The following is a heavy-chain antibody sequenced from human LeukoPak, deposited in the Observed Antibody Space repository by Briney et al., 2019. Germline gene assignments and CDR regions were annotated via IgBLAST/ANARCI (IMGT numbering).Heavy chain of an antibody. CDR3: ARERLIITYFDY. J-gene: IGHJ4*02. CDR2: ISYDGSNK. V-gene: IGHV3-30*03. D-gene: IGHD2-8*01. CDR1: GFTFGSYG. Sequence: PGGSLRLSCAASGFTFGSYGMHWVRQAPGKGLEWVAVISYDGSNKYYADSVKGRFTISRDNSKNTLSLQMNSLRAEDTAVYYCARERLIITYFDYWGQGTLVTVSS.